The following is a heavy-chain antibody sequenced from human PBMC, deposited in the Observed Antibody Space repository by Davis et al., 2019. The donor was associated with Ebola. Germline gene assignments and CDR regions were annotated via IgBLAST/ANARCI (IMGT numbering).Heavy chain of an antibody. V-gene: IGHV3-74*01. J-gene: IGHJ6*04. D-gene: IGHD6-6*01. Sequence: PGGSLRLSCAASGFTFSSYWMNWVRQAPGKGLVWVSLINNDGSITTYADSVKGRFTISRDNAKNTLYLQMNTLRAEDTAVYYCARAKYYGMDVWGEGITVTVSS. CDR3: ARAKYYGMDV. CDR2: INNDGSIT. CDR1: GFTFSSYW.